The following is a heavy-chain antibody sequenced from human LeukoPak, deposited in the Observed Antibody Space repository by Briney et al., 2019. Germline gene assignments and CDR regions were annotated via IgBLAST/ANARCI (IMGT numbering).Heavy chain of an antibody. J-gene: IGHJ3*02. Sequence: ASVKVSCKASGYTFTKYFMHLVRQAPGQGLEWLGIINPGGGGTSYAQKFQGRVSMTRDTSTSTVYMQMNSLRSEDTAVYYCARETAVAVPDASDIWNQGTMVTVSS. D-gene: IGHD6-19*01. CDR1: GYTFTKYF. CDR2: INPGGGGT. CDR3: ARETAVAVPDASDI. V-gene: IGHV1-46*01.